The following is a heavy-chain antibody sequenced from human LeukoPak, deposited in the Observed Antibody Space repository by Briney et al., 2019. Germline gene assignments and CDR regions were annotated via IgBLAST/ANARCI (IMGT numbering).Heavy chain of an antibody. Sequence: GGSLRLSCAASGFTFSAYTMNWVRQAPGKGLEWVSAVSSNSAYIYYADSLRGRFTISRDNAKSLLYLQINSLRADDTAVYYCAREGGRRRASNFDWFDPWGQRTLVTVSS. D-gene: IGHD3-16*01. J-gene: IGHJ5*02. CDR3: AREGGRRRASNFDWFDP. CDR2: VSSNSAYI. CDR1: GFTFSAYT. V-gene: IGHV3-21*06.